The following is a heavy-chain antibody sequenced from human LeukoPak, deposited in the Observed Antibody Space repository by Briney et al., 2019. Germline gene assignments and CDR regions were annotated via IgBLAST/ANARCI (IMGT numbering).Heavy chain of an antibody. CDR1: GFTFYKYR. D-gene: IGHD1-26*01. V-gene: IGHV3-7*01. Sequence: GGSLRLSCAASGFTFYKYRMSWVRHAPGERLVGVANIKQEGSERNYVDYVKGRFTIARDKAKNSLYLQMNSLRAEDTAVYYCATLGATSRFDYWGQGTLVTVSA. CDR2: IKQEGSER. J-gene: IGHJ4*02. CDR3: ATLGATSRFDY.